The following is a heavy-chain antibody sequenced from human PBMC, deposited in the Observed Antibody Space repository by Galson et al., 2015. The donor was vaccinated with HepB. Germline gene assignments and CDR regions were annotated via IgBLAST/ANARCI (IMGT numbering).Heavy chain of an antibody. CDR2: INPSGGST. CDR3: ARDPYSSSSTTWTYGMDV. V-gene: IGHV1-46*01. D-gene: IGHD6-6*01. Sequence: SCAASGFTFTSYYMHWVRQAPGQGLEWMGIINPSGGSTSYAQKFQGRVTMTRDTSTSTVYMELNSLRSENTAVYYCARDPYSSSSTTWTYGMDVWGQGTTVTVSS. J-gene: IGHJ6*02. CDR1: GFTFTSYY.